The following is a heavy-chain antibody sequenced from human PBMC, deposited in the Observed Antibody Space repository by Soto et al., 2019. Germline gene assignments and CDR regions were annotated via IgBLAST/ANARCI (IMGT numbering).Heavy chain of an antibody. J-gene: IGHJ5*02. D-gene: IGHD3-3*01. CDR3: ARCRLEWLLFSSFDP. CDR1: GYTFTSYG. V-gene: IGHV1-18*01. CDR2: ISAYNGNT. Sequence: GTSVKVSCKASGYTFTSYGISWVRQAKKPGLEWMGWISAYNGNTNYAQKLQGRVTMTTDTSTSTAYMELRSLRSDDTAVYFCARCRLEWLLFSSFDPWGQGTLVTVSS.